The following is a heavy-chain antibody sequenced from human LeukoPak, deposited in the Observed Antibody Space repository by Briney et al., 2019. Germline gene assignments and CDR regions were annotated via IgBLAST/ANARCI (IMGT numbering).Heavy chain of an antibody. V-gene: IGHV1-8*02. J-gene: IGHJ5*02. CDR1: GYTFTSYD. CDR3: ARDGSSWYGDNWFDP. D-gene: IGHD6-13*01. Sequence: ASVKVSRKASGYTFTSYDINWVRQATGQGLEWMGWMNPNSGNTGYAQKLQGRVTMTTDTSTSTAYMELRSLRSDDTAVYYCARDGSSWYGDNWFDPWGQGTLVTVSS. CDR2: MNPNSGNT.